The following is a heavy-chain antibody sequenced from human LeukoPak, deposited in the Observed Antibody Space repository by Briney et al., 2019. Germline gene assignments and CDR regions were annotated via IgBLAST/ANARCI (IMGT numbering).Heavy chain of an antibody. J-gene: IGHJ4*02. V-gene: IGHV3-53*01. Sequence: GGSLRLSCAASGFTVSSNYMSWVRQAPGKGLEWVSVIYSGGSTYYADSVKGRFTISRNNAKNSLYLQMNSLRAEDTAVYYCARGSNFDWLYWGQGTLVTVSS. CDR2: IYSGGST. D-gene: IGHD3-9*01. CDR3: ARGSNFDWLY. CDR1: GFTVSSNY.